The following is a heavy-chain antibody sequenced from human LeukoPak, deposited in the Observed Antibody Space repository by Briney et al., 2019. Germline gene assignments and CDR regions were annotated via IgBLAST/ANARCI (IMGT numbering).Heavy chain of an antibody. CDR3: ARNELISSNYYYYGMDV. Sequence: PSETLSLTCTVSGDSISSGGFHWSWIRQHPGKGLEWIGYIYYSGTTYYNPSLKSRVSLSVDTSQNQFSLQLRSVTAADTAVYYCARNELISSNYYYYGMDVWGQGTTVTVSS. CDR1: GDSISSGGFH. J-gene: IGHJ6*02. CDR2: IYYSGTT. V-gene: IGHV4-31*03.